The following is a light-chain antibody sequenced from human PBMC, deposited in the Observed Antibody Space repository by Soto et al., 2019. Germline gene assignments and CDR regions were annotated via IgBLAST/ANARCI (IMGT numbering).Light chain of an antibody. Sequence: DIQMTQSPSSLSASVGHRVTITCRASQSISSYLNWYQQKPGKAPKLLIYGASSLQSGVPSRFSGSGSGTDFTLTISSLQPEDFATYYCQQSYGTPTFGQGTRLEIK. CDR1: QSISSY. CDR3: QQSYGTPT. V-gene: IGKV1-39*01. J-gene: IGKJ5*01. CDR2: GAS.